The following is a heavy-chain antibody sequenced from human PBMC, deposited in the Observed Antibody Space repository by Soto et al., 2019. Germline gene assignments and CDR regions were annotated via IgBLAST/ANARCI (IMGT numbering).Heavy chain of an antibody. CDR1: GGSISSSY. D-gene: IGHD6-6*01. CDR3: ARGGCSSCRFDP. Sequence: QVQLQESGPGLLKPSETLSLTCTVSGGSISSSYWSWIRQPPGKGPEWIAFISDSGSTDYNPSLQSRVTISLDTSKNQYSLNLTQVTAADTAVYYCARGGCSSCRFDPWGQGILVTVSS. CDR2: ISDSGST. V-gene: IGHV4-59*01. J-gene: IGHJ5*02.